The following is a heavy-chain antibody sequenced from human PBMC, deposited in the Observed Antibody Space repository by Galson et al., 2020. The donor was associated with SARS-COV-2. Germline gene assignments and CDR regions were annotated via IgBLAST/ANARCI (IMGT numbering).Heavy chain of an antibody. CDR1: RFTFSTYA. J-gene: IGHJ3*02. V-gene: IGHV3-23*01. Sequence: GGSLRLSCAASRFTFSTYAMSWVRQAPGRGLEWVSAISGSGGITDYADSVKGRFTISRDNSKYTLFLQMNSLRAEDTAVYYCAKVYGSGSYHAFDTWGQGTMVTVSS. CDR3: AKVYGSGSYHAFDT. D-gene: IGHD3-10*01. CDR2: ISGSGGIT.